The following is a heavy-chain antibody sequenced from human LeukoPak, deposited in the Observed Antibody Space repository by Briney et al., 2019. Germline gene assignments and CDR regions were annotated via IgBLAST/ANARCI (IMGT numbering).Heavy chain of an antibody. Sequence: PSETLSLTCSVSGGSVSNDYWSWIRQSPGKGLEWIGYIYYSGRIDYNPSLKNRVTVSVDASNNWLSLKLSSVTAADTAVCYCARTSGSSTVWYFDLWGRGTLVTVSS. CDR3: ARTSGSSTVWYFDL. CDR1: GGSVSNDY. V-gene: IGHV4-59*02. CDR2: IYYSGRI. D-gene: IGHD1-26*01. J-gene: IGHJ2*01.